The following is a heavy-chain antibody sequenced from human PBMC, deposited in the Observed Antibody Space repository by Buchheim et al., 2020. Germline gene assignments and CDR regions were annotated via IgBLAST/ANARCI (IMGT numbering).Heavy chain of an antibody. J-gene: IGHJ5*02. D-gene: IGHD3-3*01. CDR1: GGSISSSSYY. V-gene: IGHV4-39*01. CDR2: IYYSGST. Sequence: QLQLQESGPGLVEPSETLSLTCTVSGGSISSSSYYWGWIRQPPGKGLEWIGSIYYSGSTYYNPSLKSRVTISVDTSKNQFSLKLSSVTAADTAVYYCARQVLRYYDFWSGKGFDPWGQGTL. CDR3: ARQVLRYYDFWSGKGFDP.